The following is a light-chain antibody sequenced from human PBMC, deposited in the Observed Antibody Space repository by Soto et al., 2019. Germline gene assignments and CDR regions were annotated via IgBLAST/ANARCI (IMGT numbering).Light chain of an antibody. CDR1: QSVSNSY. CDR3: HQYGSSPYT. V-gene: IGKV3-20*01. Sequence: EIVLTQSPGTLSLSPGERATLSCRASQSVSNSYLAWYQQKPGQAPRLLIYGVSSRATGIPDRFSGSGSGTDFTLTISRLESEDFAVYYCHQYGSSPYTFGQGTKLEI. CDR2: GVS. J-gene: IGKJ2*01.